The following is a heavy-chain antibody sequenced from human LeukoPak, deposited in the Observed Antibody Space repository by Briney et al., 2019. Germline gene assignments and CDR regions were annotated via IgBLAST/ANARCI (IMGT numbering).Heavy chain of an antibody. CDR1: GGSVSSGSYY. V-gene: IGHV4-61*01. Sequence: KPSETLSLTCTVSGGSVSSGSYYWSWIRQPPGKGLEWIGYIYYSGSTNYNPSLKSRVTISVDTSKNQFSLKLSSVTAADTAVYYCARAAAWSENYYWYFDLWGRGTLVTVSS. D-gene: IGHD1-7*01. J-gene: IGHJ2*01. CDR3: ARAAAWSENYYWYFDL. CDR2: IYYSGST.